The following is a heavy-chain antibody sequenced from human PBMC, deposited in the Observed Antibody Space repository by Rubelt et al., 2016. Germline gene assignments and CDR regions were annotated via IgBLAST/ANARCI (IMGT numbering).Heavy chain of an antibody. Sequence: QVQLQSSGPGLVQSPETLSLTCIVYGGSFDGYHWTWIRQPPGKGLEWIGDSNDRGSTNYNPSLKSRVTISIDTFKNPFSLKPSSVTAAATAVYYCARGYNYGPQYDFWGQGTLVTVSS. CDR2: SNDRGST. CDR1: GGSFDGYH. J-gene: IGHJ4*02. V-gene: IGHV4-34*01. D-gene: IGHD5-18*01. CDR3: ARGYNYGPQYDF.